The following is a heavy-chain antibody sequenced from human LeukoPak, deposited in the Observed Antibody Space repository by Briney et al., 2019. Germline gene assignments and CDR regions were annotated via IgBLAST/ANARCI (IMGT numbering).Heavy chain of an antibody. V-gene: IGHV1-18*01. CDR2: ISAYSGHT. D-gene: IGHD2-15*01. CDR3: ARVYCSGGSCLDAFDI. J-gene: IGHJ3*02. CDR1: GYTFTSYG. Sequence: ASVKVSCKASGYTFTSYGISWVRQAPGQGLEWMGWISAYSGHTYYARKLQGRVTTTTHTSTSTAYMELRSLRSDDTAVYYCARVYCSGGSCLDAFDIWGQGTMVTVSS.